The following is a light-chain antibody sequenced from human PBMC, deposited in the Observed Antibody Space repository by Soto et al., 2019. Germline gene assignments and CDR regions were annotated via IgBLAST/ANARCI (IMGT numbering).Light chain of an antibody. V-gene: IGKV1-5*03. J-gene: IGKJ4*02. CDR3: LPPDTFCT. CDR1: QSISDG. Sequence: DAQVTQTPSTLSRSIADRVTTNFRASQSISDGLAWYQQKPGKAPKLLIYKASSLQSGVPSRFSGGGSGTEFTLTIMSLQPDDIATYYCLPPDTFCTFAEGTKVDI. CDR2: KAS.